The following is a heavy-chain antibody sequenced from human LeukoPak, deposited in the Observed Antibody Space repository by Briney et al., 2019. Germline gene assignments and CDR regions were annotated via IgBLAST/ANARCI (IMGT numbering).Heavy chain of an antibody. CDR2: IDHRGST. V-gene: IGHV4-34*01. J-gene: IGHJ4*02. Sequence: SETLSLTCAVYGESFSGYYWSWIRQPPGKGLEWIGEIDHRGSTNYNPSLKSRVTISVDTSKDQFSLKLNSVTAADTAIYYCARGDITTGGAPFDHWGQGSLVTVSS. D-gene: IGHD2-21*01. CDR1: GESFSGYY. CDR3: ARGDITTGGAPFDH.